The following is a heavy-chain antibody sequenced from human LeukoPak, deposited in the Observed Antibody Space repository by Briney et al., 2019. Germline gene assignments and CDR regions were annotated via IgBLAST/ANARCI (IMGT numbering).Heavy chain of an antibody. V-gene: IGHV5-51*01. D-gene: IGHD6-13*01. CDR3: ASGIAAAGRSGPLDY. J-gene: IGHJ4*02. CDR1: GYSFTSYW. CDR2: IYPGDSDT. Sequence: GESLKISCKGSGYSFTSYWIGWVRQMPGKGLEWMGIIYPGDSDTRYSPSFQGQVTISADKSISTAYLQWNSLKASDTAMYYCASGIAAAGRSGPLDYWGQGTLVTVSS.